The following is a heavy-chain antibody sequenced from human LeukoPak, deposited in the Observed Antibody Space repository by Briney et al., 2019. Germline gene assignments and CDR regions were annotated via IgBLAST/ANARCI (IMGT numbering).Heavy chain of an antibody. J-gene: IGHJ4*02. D-gene: IGHD3-22*01. Sequence: GGSLRLSCAASGFTFSSYGMHWVRQAPGKGLEWGSYISGSSSTIYYADSVKGRFTISRDNGKNTLYLQMNSLRAEDTAVYYCARGSTYYDSSGQVPFDYWGQGTLVTVSS. CDR3: ARGSTYYDSSGQVPFDY. V-gene: IGHV3-48*01. CDR2: ISGSSSTI. CDR1: GFTFSSYG.